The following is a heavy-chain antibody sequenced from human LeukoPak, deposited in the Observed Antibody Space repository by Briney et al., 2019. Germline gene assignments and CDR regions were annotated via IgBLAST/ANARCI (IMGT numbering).Heavy chain of an antibody. Sequence: SETLSLTCTVSGGSISSYYWSWIRQPAGKGLEWIGRIYTSGSTNYNPSLKSRVTMSVDTSKIQLSLKLSSVTAADTAVYYCARVRYCSGGSCYTFDYWGQGTLVTVSS. D-gene: IGHD2-15*01. V-gene: IGHV4-4*07. CDR1: GGSISSYY. CDR2: IYTSGST. CDR3: ARVRYCSGGSCYTFDY. J-gene: IGHJ4*02.